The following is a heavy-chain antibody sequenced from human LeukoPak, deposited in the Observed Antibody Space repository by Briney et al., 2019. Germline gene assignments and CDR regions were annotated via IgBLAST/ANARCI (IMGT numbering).Heavy chain of an antibody. CDR1: GGSISSGGYY. D-gene: IGHD1-26*01. J-gene: IGHJ6*03. CDR2: IYHSGST. V-gene: IGHV4-30-2*01. CDR3: ARALGGLPRDYYYYMDV. Sequence: SETLSLTCTVSGGSISSGGYYWSWIRQPPGKGLEWIGYIYHSGSTYYNPSLKSRVTISVDRSKNQFSLKLSSVTAADTAVYYCARALGGLPRDYYYYMDVWGKGTTVTVSS.